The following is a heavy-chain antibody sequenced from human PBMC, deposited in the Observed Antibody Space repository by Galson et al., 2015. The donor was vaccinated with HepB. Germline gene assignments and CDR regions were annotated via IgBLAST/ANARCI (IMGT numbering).Heavy chain of an antibody. CDR2: MFYGLNT. J-gene: IGHJ5*02. CDR3: TRNFLAGRAPRLSGFDP. CDR1: GGSVTGYY. Sequence: SETLSLTCTVSGGSVTGYYWTWIRQSPGKGLEWIAYMFYGLNTEYNPSFESRTTISVDTSKNEFLLRLTSVTAADTAVYYCTRNFLAGRAPRLSGFDPWGQGILVTVSS. D-gene: IGHD3-3*01. V-gene: IGHV4-59*02.